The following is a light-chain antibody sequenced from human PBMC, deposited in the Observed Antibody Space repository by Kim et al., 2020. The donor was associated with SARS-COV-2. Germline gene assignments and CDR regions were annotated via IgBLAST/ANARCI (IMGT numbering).Light chain of an antibody. CDR1: QSVSSN. Sequence: EVVMTQSPATRSVSPGERATLSCRASQSVSSNLAWYQQKPGQAPRLLIYGTSTRATGIPARFSGSGSGTEFTLIISSLQSEDFAVYYCQQYNNWTRTFGQGTKVDIK. CDR3: QQYNNWTRT. J-gene: IGKJ1*01. CDR2: GTS. V-gene: IGKV3-15*01.